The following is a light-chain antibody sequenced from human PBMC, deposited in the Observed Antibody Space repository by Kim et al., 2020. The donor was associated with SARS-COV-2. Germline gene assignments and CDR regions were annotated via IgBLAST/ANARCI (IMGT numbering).Light chain of an antibody. CDR1: QSVLYSSNNKNY. Sequence: RATINCKSSQSVLYSSNNKNYLAWYQQKTGQPPKLLIYWASTRESGVPDRFSGSGSGTDFTLTISSLQAEDVAVYYCQQYYSTPYSFGQGTKLEI. CDR3: QQYYSTPYS. V-gene: IGKV4-1*01. J-gene: IGKJ2*03. CDR2: WAS.